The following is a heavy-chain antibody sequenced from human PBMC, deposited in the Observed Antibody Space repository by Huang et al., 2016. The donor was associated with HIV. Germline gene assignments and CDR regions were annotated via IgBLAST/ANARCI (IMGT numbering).Heavy chain of an antibody. V-gene: IGHV3-30*18. CDR1: GFSFSSFG. D-gene: IGHD6-19*01. CDR2: TSHDESKK. CDR3: AKTLAVAGFDS. J-gene: IGHJ4*02. Sequence: QVQLVESGGAVVQPGRSLRISCAASGFSFSSFGMHWLRQAPGKGLECVAVTSHDESKKFYADSVKGRFTISRDNSRNTLYLQMNSLRPEDTAVYYCAKTLAVAGFDSWGQGTLVTVSS.